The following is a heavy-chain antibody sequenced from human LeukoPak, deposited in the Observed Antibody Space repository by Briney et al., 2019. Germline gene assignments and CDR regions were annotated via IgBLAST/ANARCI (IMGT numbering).Heavy chain of an antibody. D-gene: IGHD1-7*01. J-gene: IGHJ4*02. CDR2: ISYDGSNK. CDR1: GFTFSSYA. CDR3: AKDERNWNYNLASQTYD. Sequence: GRSLRLSCAASGFTFSSYAMHWVRQAPGKGLEWVAVISYDGSNKYYADSVKGRFTVSRDNSKNTLYLQMSSLRAEDTAVYYCAKDERNWNYNLASQTYDWGQGTLVTVSS. V-gene: IGHV3-30-3*01.